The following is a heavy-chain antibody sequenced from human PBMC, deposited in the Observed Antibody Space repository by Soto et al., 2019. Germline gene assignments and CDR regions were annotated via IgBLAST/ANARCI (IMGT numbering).Heavy chain of an antibody. V-gene: IGHV3-11*01. J-gene: IGHJ5*02. Sequence: QVQLVESGGDLVKPGGSLRLSCAASGFTFNDFFMTWIRQAPGRGPEWVASTSNSGNSVYYADSVKGRFTVSRDNAQNTLTLQMTDLRGDDTAVYYCARNTFNGFDPWGQGTLVTVSS. CDR1: GFTFNDFF. CDR2: TSNSGNSV. CDR3: ARNTFNGFDP.